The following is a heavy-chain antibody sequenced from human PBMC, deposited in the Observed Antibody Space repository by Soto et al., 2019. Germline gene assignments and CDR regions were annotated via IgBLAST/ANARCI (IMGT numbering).Heavy chain of an antibody. Sequence: LSLTCSVSGTSIRGYYWTWIRQPPGKGLEWIGYINYTGTTKYNPSLKSRLTISVDTSKNQFSLRLNSVTAADTAVYYCAREVSSFGSNHFDSWGQGALVTVS. V-gene: IGHV4-59*01. CDR2: INYTGTT. D-gene: IGHD3-10*01. CDR3: AREVSSFGSNHFDS. J-gene: IGHJ4*02. CDR1: GTSIRGYY.